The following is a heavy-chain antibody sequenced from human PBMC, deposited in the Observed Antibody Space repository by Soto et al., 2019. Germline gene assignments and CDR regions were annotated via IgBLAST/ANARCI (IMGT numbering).Heavy chain of an antibody. Sequence: QLQLQESGPGLVKPSETLSLTCTVSGGSISNYYWTWIRQPPGKGLEWIGYIYYSGSTNYNPSLKSRVTISVDTSKNQFSLKLRSVPAADTAVYYCARAWGYYFDYWGPGTLVTVSS. CDR2: IYYSGST. V-gene: IGHV4-59*01. D-gene: IGHD3-16*01. CDR1: GGSISNYY. J-gene: IGHJ4*02. CDR3: ARAWGYYFDY.